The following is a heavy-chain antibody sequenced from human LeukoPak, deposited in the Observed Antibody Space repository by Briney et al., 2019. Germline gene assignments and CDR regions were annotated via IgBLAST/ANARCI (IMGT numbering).Heavy chain of an antibody. CDR2: IYYSGST. CDR3: ASQYFLILSLYYFDY. V-gene: IGHV4-39*01. Sequence: SETLSLTCTVSGGSISSSSYYWGWIRQPPGKGLEWIGSIYYSGSTYYNPSPKSRVTISVDTSKNQFSLKLSSVTAAVTAVYYCASQYFLILSLYYFDYWGQGTLVTVSS. CDR1: GGSISSSSYY. J-gene: IGHJ4*02. D-gene: IGHD3-10*02.